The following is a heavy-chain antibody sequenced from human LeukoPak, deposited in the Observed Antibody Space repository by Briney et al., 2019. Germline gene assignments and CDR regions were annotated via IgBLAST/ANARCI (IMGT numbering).Heavy chain of an antibody. V-gene: IGHV1-69*13. CDR3: ARDYHDYGGNPTVVHWYFDL. CDR1: GGTFSSYA. D-gene: IGHD4-23*01. J-gene: IGHJ2*01. Sequence: SVKVSCKASGGTFSSYAISWVRQAPGQGLEWMGGIIPIFGTANYAQRFQGRVTITADESTSTAYMELSSLRSEDTAVYYCARDYHDYGGNPTVVHWYFDLWGRGTLVTVSS. CDR2: IIPIFGTA.